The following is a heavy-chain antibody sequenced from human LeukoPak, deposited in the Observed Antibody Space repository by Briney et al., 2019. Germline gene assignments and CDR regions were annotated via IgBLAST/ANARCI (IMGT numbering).Heavy chain of an antibody. Sequence: SESLSLAYTVSGGSISSSSYCSGWIRQPPGKGLEWIGSIYYSGSTYYDPSLKSRVTISVDTSKNQFSLKLSSVTAADTAVYYCASYVLSSSCLDYWGQGTLVTVSS. J-gene: IGHJ4*02. V-gene: IGHV4-39*01. CDR1: GGSISSSSYC. D-gene: IGHD6-13*01. CDR3: ASYVLSSSCLDY. CDR2: IYYSGST.